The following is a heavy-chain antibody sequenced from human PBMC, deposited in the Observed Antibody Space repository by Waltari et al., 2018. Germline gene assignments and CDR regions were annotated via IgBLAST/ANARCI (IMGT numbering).Heavy chain of an antibody. J-gene: IGHJ2*01. CDR1: GYTFTGYY. V-gene: IGHV1-2*02. Sequence: QVQLVQSGAEVKKPGASVKVSCKASGYTFTGYYMHWVRKAPGQGLEWMGWSNPNSSGTNYSQKFQGRVTMTRDTSISTAYMELSRLRSDDTAVYYCARRAAAGTIYWYFDLWGRGTLVTVSS. CDR3: ARRAAAGTIYWYFDL. CDR2: SNPNSSGT. D-gene: IGHD6-13*01.